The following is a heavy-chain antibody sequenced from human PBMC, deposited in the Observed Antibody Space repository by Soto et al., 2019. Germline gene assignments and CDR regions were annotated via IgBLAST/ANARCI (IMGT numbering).Heavy chain of an antibody. CDR3: ARDQTLAAPGDNV. V-gene: IGHV3-21*01. D-gene: IGHD6-6*01. J-gene: IGHJ6*02. CDR1: GFTFSSYS. CDR2: ISSSSSYI. Sequence: PGGSLRLSCAASGFTFSSYSMNWVRQAPGKGLEWVSSISSSSSYIYYADSVKGRFTISRDNAKNSLYLQMNSLRAEDTAVYYCARDQTLAAPGDNVWGQGTTVTVSS.